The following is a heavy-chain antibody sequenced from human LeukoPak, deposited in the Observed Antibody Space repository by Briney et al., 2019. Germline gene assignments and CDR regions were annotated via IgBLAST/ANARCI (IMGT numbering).Heavy chain of an antibody. CDR3: AKTTIYDILTGYIGAFDI. Sequence: SETLSLTCTVSGGSISSGSYYWSWIRQPAGKGLEWIGRIYTSGSTNYNPSLKSRVTISVDTSKNQFSLKLSSVTAADTAVYYCAKTTIYDILTGYIGAFDIWGQGTMVTVSS. V-gene: IGHV4-61*02. D-gene: IGHD3-9*01. CDR2: IYTSGST. CDR1: GGSISSGSYY. J-gene: IGHJ3*02.